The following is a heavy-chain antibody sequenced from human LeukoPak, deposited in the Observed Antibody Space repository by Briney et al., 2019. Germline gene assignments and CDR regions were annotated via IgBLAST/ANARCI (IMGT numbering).Heavy chain of an antibody. D-gene: IGHD3-22*01. Sequence: GGSLRLSCAASGFTFSSYYMHWIRQAPGKGLEWLSYISSSGSTIYYADSVKGRFTISRDNAKNSLYLQMNSLRAEDTAVYYCARGEYYDSSGPRHAFDIWGQGTMVTVSS. CDR3: ARGEYYDSSGPRHAFDI. V-gene: IGHV3-11*04. CDR2: ISSSGSTI. CDR1: GFTFSSYY. J-gene: IGHJ3*02.